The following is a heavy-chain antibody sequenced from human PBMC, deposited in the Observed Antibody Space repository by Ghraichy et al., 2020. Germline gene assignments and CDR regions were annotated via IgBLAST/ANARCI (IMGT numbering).Heavy chain of an antibody. CDR2: ISGSGGST. V-gene: IGHV3-23*01. J-gene: IGHJ6*02. D-gene: IGHD3-3*01. Sequence: GGSLRLSCAASGFTFSSYTMSWVRQAPGKGLEWVSAISGSGGSTYYADSVKGRFTISRDNSKNTLYLQMNSLRAEDTAVYYCAKDFPYDFPPYYGMDVCGQATTVTLPS. CDR3: AKDFPYDFPPYYGMDV. CDR1: GFTFSSYT.